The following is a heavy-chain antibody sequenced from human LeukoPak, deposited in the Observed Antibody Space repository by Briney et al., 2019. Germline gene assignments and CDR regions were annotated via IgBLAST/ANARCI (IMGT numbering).Heavy chain of an antibody. Sequence: PSETLSPTCAVYGGSFSGYYWSWIRQPPGKGLEWIGEINHSGSTNYNPSLKSRVTISVDTSKNQFSLKLSSVTAADTAVYYCARNGWGITMVRGVIGYWGQGTLVTVSS. CDR1: GGSFSGYY. D-gene: IGHD3-10*01. J-gene: IGHJ4*02. CDR3: ARNGWGITMVRGVIGY. CDR2: INHSGST. V-gene: IGHV4-34*01.